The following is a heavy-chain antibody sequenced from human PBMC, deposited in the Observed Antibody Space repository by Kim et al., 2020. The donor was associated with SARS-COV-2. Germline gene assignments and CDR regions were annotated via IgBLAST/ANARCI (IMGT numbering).Heavy chain of an antibody. CDR3: ARRGAVAGNPVYDY. D-gene: IGHD6-19*01. V-gene: IGHV4-39*01. Sequence: NPSRKNRITISVDTTKNQFSLNLSSVTAADTAVYFCARRGAVAGNPVYDYWGQGTLATVSS. J-gene: IGHJ4*02.